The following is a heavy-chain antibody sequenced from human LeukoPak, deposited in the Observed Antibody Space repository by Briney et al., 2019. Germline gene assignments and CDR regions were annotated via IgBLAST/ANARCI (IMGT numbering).Heavy chain of an antibody. V-gene: IGHV1-69*13. Sequence: SVEVSCKASGGTFSSYAISWVRQAPGQGLEWMGGIIPIFGTANYAQKFQGRVTITADESTSTAYMELSSLRSEDTAVYYCARAITMVRGFFFWFDPWGQGTLVTVSS. D-gene: IGHD3-10*01. CDR1: GGTFSSYA. J-gene: IGHJ5*02. CDR3: ARAITMVRGFFFWFDP. CDR2: IIPIFGTA.